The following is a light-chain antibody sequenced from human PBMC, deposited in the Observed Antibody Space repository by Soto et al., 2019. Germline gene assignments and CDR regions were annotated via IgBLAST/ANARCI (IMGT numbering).Light chain of an antibody. Sequence: EIVMTQSPGTLSVSPGEGATLSCSASQSVSTNLAWYQQKPDQAPRILIYGSSTTATGMPARFSGSGSGTEFTLTISSLQSEDFAVYYCQQYYTWPRTFGQGTRVEIK. CDR3: QQYYTWPRT. CDR2: GSS. J-gene: IGKJ1*01. V-gene: IGKV3-15*01. CDR1: QSVSTN.